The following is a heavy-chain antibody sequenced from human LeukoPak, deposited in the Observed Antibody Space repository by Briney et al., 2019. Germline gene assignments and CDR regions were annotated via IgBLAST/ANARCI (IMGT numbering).Heavy chain of an antibody. J-gene: IGHJ5*02. V-gene: IGHV1-8*01. Sequence: ASVKVSCKASGYTFTSYDINWVRQATGQGLEWMGWMNPNSGDTGYAQRFQGRVTMTRNTSISTAYMELSSLRSEDTAVYYCVRASSWGHNWFDPWGQGTLVTVSS. CDR2: MNPNSGDT. CDR1: GYTFTSYD. D-gene: IGHD7-27*01. CDR3: VRASSWGHNWFDP.